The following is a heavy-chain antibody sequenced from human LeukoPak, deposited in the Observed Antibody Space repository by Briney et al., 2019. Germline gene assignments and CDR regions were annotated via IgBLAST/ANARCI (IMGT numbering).Heavy chain of an antibody. CDR3: ARVGVDDSGNIIKYFFDY. V-gene: IGHV4-59*01. D-gene: IGHD4-23*01. CDR2: IYYSGTA. Sequence: PSETLSLTCTLSGGPISNYQWSWIRQPPGKGLEWIGNIYYSGTANYNPSLKSRVIISVDTSKNQFSLKLSPVTAADTAVYYCARVGVDDSGNIIKYFFDYWGQGTLVTVSS. CDR1: GGPISNYQ. J-gene: IGHJ4*02.